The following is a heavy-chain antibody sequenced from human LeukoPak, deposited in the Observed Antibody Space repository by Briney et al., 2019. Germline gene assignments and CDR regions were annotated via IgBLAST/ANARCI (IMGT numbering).Heavy chain of an antibody. D-gene: IGHD6-6*01. CDR1: GFTFATYA. CDR3: GRVGGRSKAAKGDAFDI. Sequence: PGGSLRLSCAAAGFTFATYAMNWVRQAPGKGLEWVSAISGSGSSTYYADSVRGRFTSSRDNAQNSMYLQMNSLRAEDTAVYYCGRVGGRSKAAKGDAFDIWGQGTMVVVSS. J-gene: IGHJ3*02. CDR2: ISGSGSST. V-gene: IGHV3-23*01.